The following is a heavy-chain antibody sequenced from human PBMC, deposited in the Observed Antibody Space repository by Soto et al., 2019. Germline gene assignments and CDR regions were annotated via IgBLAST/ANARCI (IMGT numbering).Heavy chain of an antibody. D-gene: IGHD3-16*01. J-gene: IGHJ4*02. CDR2: VYSSWSS. V-gene: IGHV4-39*07. Sequence: SETLSLTCTVSGASISSCCNYLGWVLHPPGKGLEWPGGVYSSWSSYYNASLKGRVIISVDTSKNQFSLKLSSVTAADTAVYYCASKRGNYLDYWGRGALVPVSS. CDR3: ASKRGNYLDY. CDR1: GASISSCCNY.